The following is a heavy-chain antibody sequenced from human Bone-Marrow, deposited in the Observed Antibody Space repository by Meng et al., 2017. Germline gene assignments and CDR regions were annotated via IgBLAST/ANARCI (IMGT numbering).Heavy chain of an antibody. V-gene: IGHV1-2*06. CDR1: GYNFPDYW. D-gene: IGHD4-17*01. J-gene: IGHJ6*02. Sequence: ASVKVSCKPSGYNFPDYWLHWVRRAPGQGLEWTGRIDPKSGDTHYAQRFQGRVTMTGDTSISTAYMELSSLRSEDTAVYYCARSTTVSPSHYYYYYGMDVWGQGTTVTVSS. CDR2: IDPKSGDT. CDR3: ARSTTVSPSHYYYYYGMDV.